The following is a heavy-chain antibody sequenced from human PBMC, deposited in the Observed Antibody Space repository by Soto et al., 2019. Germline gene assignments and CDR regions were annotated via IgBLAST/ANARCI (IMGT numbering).Heavy chain of an antibody. J-gene: IGHJ5*02. CDR3: VTDTRGS. D-gene: IGHD3-3*01. Sequence: EVQLVESGGDLVKPGGSLRLSCAASGSTFYTAWLNWVRQAPGKGLEWVGRIKSKNDGETTDYAAPVKGRFTISRDDSINTLYLQMNSLKTDDTAVYYCVTDTRGSWGQGTLVTVSS. CDR2: IKSKNDGETT. CDR1: GSTFYTAW. V-gene: IGHV3-15*07.